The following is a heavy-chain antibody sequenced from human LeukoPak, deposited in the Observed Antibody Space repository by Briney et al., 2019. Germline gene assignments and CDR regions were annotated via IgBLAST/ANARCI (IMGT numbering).Heavy chain of an antibody. Sequence: AGGSLRLSCAASGFTVSSNYMSWVRQAPGKGLEWVSVIYSGGSTYYADSVKGRFTISRDNSKNTLYLQMNSLRAEDTAVYYCARKNGGYNSYYFDYWGQGTLVTVYS. CDR1: GFTVSSNY. CDR3: ARKNGGYNSYYFDY. D-gene: IGHD5-24*01. CDR2: IYSGGST. J-gene: IGHJ4*02. V-gene: IGHV3-53*01.